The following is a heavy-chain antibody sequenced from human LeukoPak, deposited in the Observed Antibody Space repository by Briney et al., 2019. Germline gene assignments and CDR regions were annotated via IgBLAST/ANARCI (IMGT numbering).Heavy chain of an antibody. CDR3: AKTRGYCSGGSCYSDY. J-gene: IGHJ4*02. CDR1: GFTFSSYA. V-gene: IGHV3-23*01. CDR2: ISGSGDSA. D-gene: IGHD2-15*01. Sequence: GGSLRLSCAASGFTFSSYAMTWVCQAPGKGLEWVSAISGSGDSAFYADSVKGRFTISRDNSKKTLYLQMNSLRAEDTAAYYCAKTRGYCSGGSCYSDYWGQGTLVTVSS.